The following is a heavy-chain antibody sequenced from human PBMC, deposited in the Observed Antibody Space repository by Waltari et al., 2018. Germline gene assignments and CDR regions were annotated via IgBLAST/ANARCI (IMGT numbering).Heavy chain of an antibody. D-gene: IGHD3-3*01. J-gene: IGHJ6*02. CDR3: ARHRANFDFWSGLDV. CDR2: IYYTGNT. Sequence: QLQLHESGPGLLKPSDTLSLTCNVSGASLTSPFYWGWIRQSPGKGLEWIGSIYYTGNTYYNPSFKSRVAVSIDTSRNQFSLRLTSVTAADASVYYCARHRANFDFWSGLDVWGQGTTLDVS. V-gene: IGHV4-39*01. CDR1: GASLTSPFY.